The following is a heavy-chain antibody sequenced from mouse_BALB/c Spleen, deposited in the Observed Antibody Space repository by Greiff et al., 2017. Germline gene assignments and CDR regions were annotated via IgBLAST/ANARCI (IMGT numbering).Heavy chain of an antibody. CDR1: GFTFSSFG. CDR2: ISSGSSTI. J-gene: IGHJ3*01. D-gene: IGHD2-10*02. CDR3: ARSGYGNYWFAY. Sequence: EVKLEESGGGLVQPGGSRKLSCAASGFTFSSFGMHWVRQASEKGLEWVAYISSGSSTIYYADTVKGRFTISRDNPKNTLFLQMTSLRSEDTAMYYCARSGYGNYWFAYWGQGTLVTVSA. V-gene: IGHV5-17*02.